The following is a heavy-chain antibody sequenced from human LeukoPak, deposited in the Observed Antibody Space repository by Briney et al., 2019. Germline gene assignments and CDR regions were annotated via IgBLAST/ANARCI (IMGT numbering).Heavy chain of an antibody. CDR1: GYSFTTYW. J-gene: IGHJ3*02. CDR2: IYPGDSDT. D-gene: IGHD3-10*01. V-gene: IGHV5-51*01. Sequence: GESLKISCKGSGYSFTTYWIGWLRQMPGKGLEWMGIIYPGDSDTRYSPPFQGQVTISADKSVTTAYLQWSTLKASDTAMYYCALGAVRGLHAFDIWGQGTVVTVSS. CDR3: ALGAVRGLHAFDI.